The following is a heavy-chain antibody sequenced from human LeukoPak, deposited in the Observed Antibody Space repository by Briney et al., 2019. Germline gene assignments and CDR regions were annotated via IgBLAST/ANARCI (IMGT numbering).Heavy chain of an antibody. D-gene: IGHD6-19*01. CDR3: ARGFAPAVAGTAWFDP. V-gene: IGHV6-1*01. J-gene: IGHJ5*02. CDR2: TYYRSKWYN. Sequence: SQTLSLTCAISVDSVSSNSAGGDWIRQSPSRGLEWLRRTYYRSKWYNDYAVSVKSRITINPDTSKNQFSLQLNSVTPEDTAVYYCARGFAPAVAGTAWFDPWGQGTLVTVSS. CDR1: VDSVSSNSAG.